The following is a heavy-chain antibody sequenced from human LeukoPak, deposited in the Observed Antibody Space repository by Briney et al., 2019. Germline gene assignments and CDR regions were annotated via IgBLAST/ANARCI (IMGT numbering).Heavy chain of an antibody. V-gene: IGHV3-7*01. CDR1: GFTLSSYW. D-gene: IGHD1-26*01. CDR3: ARDLFSGTYHEDF. Sequence: GGSLRLSCVASGFTLSSYWMSWVRQAPGKGLEWVASIKFEGSATYYVDSVKGRFTISRDDAKNSLYLQMNSLRGEETAVYYCARDLFSGTYHEDFWGQGTLVIVSS. J-gene: IGHJ4*02. CDR2: IKFEGSAT.